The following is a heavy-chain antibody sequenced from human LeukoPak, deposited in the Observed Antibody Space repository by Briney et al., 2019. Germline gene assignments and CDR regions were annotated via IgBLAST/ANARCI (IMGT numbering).Heavy chain of an antibody. J-gene: IGHJ3*02. CDR3: AREEVPTDAFDI. D-gene: IGHD4/OR15-4a*01. CDR2: FDPEDSET. CDR1: GYILTELS. V-gene: IGHV1-24*01. Sequence: GASVKVSCKVSGYILTELSMHWVRQAPGKGLEWMGGFDPEDSETIYAQKFQGRVTITADKSTSTAYMELSSLRSEDTAVYYCAREEVPTDAFDIWGQGTMVTVSS.